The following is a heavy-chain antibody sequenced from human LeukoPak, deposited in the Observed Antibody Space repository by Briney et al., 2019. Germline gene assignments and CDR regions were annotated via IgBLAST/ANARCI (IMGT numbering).Heavy chain of an antibody. CDR1: GFTFDDYA. J-gene: IGHJ4*02. CDR2: ISGDGGST. D-gene: IGHD3-22*01. V-gene: IGHV3-43*02. CDR3: AKVKYYYDSSLFDY. Sequence: GGSLRLSCAASGFTFDDYAMHWVRQAPGKGLEWVSHISGDGGSTYYADSVKGRFTISRDNSKNSLYLQMNSLRTEDTALYYCAKVKYYYDSSLFDYWGQGTLVIVSS.